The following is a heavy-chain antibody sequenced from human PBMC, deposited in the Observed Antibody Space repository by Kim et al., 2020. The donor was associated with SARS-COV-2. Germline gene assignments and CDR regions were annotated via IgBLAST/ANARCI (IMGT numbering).Heavy chain of an antibody. Sequence: GGSLRLSCATSGITFSNSAMSWVRQAPGKGLEWVSAISSSGDTTYYADSVKGRFTISRDNSKTTLYLQMDSLRVEDTAVYYCARGWTTPDYWGQGTLVTVSS. CDR2: ISSSGDTT. CDR1: GITFSNSA. D-gene: IGHD4-4*01. CDR3: ARGWTTPDY. J-gene: IGHJ4*02. V-gene: IGHV3-23*01.